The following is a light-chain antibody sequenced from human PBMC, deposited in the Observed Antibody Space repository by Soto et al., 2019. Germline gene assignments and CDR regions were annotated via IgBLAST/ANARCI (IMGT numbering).Light chain of an antibody. CDR1: QSFRSPN. J-gene: IGKJ4*01. CDR2: GVP. V-gene: IGKV3-20*01. CDR3: QQYDRIPGFT. Sequence: EIVLTHSPGTLSLSPGARATLSCRTSQSFRSPNLAWYQQRPGQAPRLLIYGVPNRASGIPDRFSGSVSGTDFTLTISGLEPEDSAVYYCQQYDRIPGFTFGGGTKVEI.